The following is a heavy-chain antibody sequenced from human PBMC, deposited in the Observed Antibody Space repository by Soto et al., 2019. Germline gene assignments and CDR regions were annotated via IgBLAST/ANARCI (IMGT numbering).Heavy chain of an antibody. V-gene: IGHV1-3*01. J-gene: IGHJ4*02. CDR2: INGGNGNT. CDR1: GYTFTSYA. CDR3: ARGERYYYDTSGYFGFDY. D-gene: IGHD3-22*01. Sequence: ASVKVSCKASGYTFTSYAMHWVRQAPGQRLEWMGWINGGNGNTKYSQKFQGRVTITRDTSASTAYMELSSLRSEDTAVYYCARGERYYYDTSGYFGFDYWGQGTLVTVSS.